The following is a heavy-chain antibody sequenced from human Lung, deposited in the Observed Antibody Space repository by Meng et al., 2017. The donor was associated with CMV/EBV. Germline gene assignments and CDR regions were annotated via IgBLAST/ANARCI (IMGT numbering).Heavy chain of an antibody. CDR3: ARWTVRRRWFPSSN. CDR2: INHNGQSI. D-gene: IGHD2-15*01. Sequence: ESLKIPXAASGFTFDDYGMNWVRQGPGNGLEWVSGINHNGQSISYADSVRGPFTISRDNAKNTTYLQMNSLRAKATAFYYCARWTVRRRWFPSSNWGQGTLVTVSS. V-gene: IGHV3-20*04. CDR1: GFTFDDYG. J-gene: IGHJ4*02.